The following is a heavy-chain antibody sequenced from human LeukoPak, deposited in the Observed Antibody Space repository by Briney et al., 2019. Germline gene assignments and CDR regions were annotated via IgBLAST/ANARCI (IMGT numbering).Heavy chain of an antibody. CDR1: GYTFTSYD. V-gene: IGHV1-8*01. Sequence: APVKVSCKASGYTFTSYDINWVRQATGQGLEWMGWMNPNSGNTGYAQKFQGRVTMTRNTSISTAYMELSSLRSEDTAVYYCARGRPGYCSSTSCYGFDPWGQGTLVTVSS. CDR3: ARGRPGYCSSTSCYGFDP. D-gene: IGHD2-2*01. CDR2: MNPNSGNT. J-gene: IGHJ5*02.